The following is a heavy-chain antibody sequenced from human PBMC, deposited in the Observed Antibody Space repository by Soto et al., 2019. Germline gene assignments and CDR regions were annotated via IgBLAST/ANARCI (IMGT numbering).Heavy chain of an antibody. V-gene: IGHV4-4*07. J-gene: IGHJ4*02. CDR1: GGSVSNYY. CDR2: IYTNRIT. CDR3: ARAAAASDVYFDY. D-gene: IGHD6-25*01. Sequence: SETLSLTCTVSGGSVSNYYWSWIRQPAGKGLEWIGRIYTNRITNFGPSLKSRVTMSVDTSKNQVSLKLTSVTAADTAVYYCARAAAASDVYFDYWGQGTQVTVSS.